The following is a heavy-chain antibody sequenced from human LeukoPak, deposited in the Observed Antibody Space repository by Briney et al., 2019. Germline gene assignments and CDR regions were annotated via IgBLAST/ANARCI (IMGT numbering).Heavy chain of an antibody. CDR2: TTNNGGIT. CDR1: GFIFSSYA. V-gene: IGHV3-64*01. J-gene: IGHJ3*02. Sequence: TGGSLRLSCAASGFIFSSYAMHWVRQAPGKGLEYVSATTNNGGITYYANSVRGRFTISRDNSKNTLYLQMGSLRPEDMAVYYCARVGATAETANAFDIWGQGTMVTVSS. D-gene: IGHD1-26*01. CDR3: ARVGATAETANAFDI.